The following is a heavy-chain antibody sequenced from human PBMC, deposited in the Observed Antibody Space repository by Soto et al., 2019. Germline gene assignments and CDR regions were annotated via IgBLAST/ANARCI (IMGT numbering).Heavy chain of an antibody. CDR3: AREKEYYYDSSGLFAFDI. CDR1: GFTFSSYG. D-gene: IGHD3-22*01. Sequence: GGSLRLSCAASGFTFSSYGMHWVRQAPGKGLEWVAVIWYDGSNKYYADSVKGRFTISRDNSKNTLYLQMNSLRAEDTAVYYCAREKEYYYDSSGLFAFDIWGQGTMVTVSS. J-gene: IGHJ3*02. CDR2: IWYDGSNK. V-gene: IGHV3-33*01.